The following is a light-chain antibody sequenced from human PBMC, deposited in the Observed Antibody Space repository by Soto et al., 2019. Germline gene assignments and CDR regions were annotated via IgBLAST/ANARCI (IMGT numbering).Light chain of an antibody. CDR1: QSISTW. CDR3: QQYDTYSGLT. V-gene: IGKV1-5*03. J-gene: IGKJ4*01. CDR2: TAS. Sequence: DIQMTQSPSILSASVGDRVTITCRASQSISTWSAWYQQKPGKATKLLIYTASNLESGVPSRFSGSGSGTEFNLTISSRQPDDFATYHCQQYDTYSGLTFGGGTKVEIK.